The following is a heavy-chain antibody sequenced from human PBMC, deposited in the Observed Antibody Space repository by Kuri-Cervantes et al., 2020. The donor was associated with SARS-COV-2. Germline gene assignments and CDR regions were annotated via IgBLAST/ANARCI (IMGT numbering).Heavy chain of an antibody. J-gene: IGHJ6*02. CDR1: GFTFDDYG. D-gene: IGHD6-13*01. V-gene: IGHV3-23*01. Sequence: GESLKISCAASGFTFDDYGMTWVRQAPGKGLEWVSSVSGSGYSTYYADSVKGRFTISRDNSKNTLYLQTNALRAEDTAIYYCAKDTAVGHDPLYYYGMDVWGQGTTVTVSS. CDR3: AKDTAVGHDPLYYYGMDV. CDR2: VSGSGYST.